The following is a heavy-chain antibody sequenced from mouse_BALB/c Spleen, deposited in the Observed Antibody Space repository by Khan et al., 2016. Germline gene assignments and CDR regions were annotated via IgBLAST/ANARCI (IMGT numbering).Heavy chain of an antibody. CDR2: IFPGSGIT. J-gene: IGHJ1*01. CDR1: GYSFTSDY. V-gene: IGHV1-66*01. Sequence: QVQLQQSGPELVKPGASVKMPCKASGYSFTSDYIHWVKQRPGQGLEWIGWIFPGSGITRYNEMFKGKATLTADTSSSTVYMQFSSLTSEDSAVYLCARGPYAYDWYFDVWGAGTTVTVSS. CDR3: ARGPYAYDWYFDV. D-gene: IGHD2-2*01.